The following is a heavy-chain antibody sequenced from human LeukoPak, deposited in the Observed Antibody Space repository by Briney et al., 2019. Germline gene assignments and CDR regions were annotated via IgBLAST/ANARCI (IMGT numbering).Heavy chain of an antibody. Sequence: GGSLRLSCAASGFTVSSDYMSWVRQAPGKGLEWVSVIYSDGNTYYADSVKGRFTISRDNSKNTVYLQMNSLRAEDTAVYYCARAAWDNWGQGTLVTVSS. CDR2: IYSDGNT. J-gene: IGHJ4*02. CDR3: ARAAWDN. CDR1: GFTVSSDY. V-gene: IGHV3-66*01. D-gene: IGHD6-25*01.